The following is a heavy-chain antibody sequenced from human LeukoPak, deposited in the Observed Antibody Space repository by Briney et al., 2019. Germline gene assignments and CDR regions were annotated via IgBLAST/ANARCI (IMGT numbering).Heavy chain of an antibody. CDR3: TREDIVVVPAAIYY. J-gene: IGHJ4*02. CDR1: GFTFGDYA. Sequence: GGSLRLSCTASGFTFGDYAMSWFRQAPGKGLEWVGFISSKAYGGTTEYAASVKGRFTISRDDSKSIAYLQMNSLKTEDTAVYYCTREDIVVVPAAIYYWGQGTLVTVSS. CDR2: ISSKAYGGTT. D-gene: IGHD2-2*01. V-gene: IGHV3-49*03.